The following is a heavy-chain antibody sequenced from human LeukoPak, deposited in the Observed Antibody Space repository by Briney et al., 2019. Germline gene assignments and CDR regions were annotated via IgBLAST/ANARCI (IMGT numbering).Heavy chain of an antibody. Sequence: PSVKVSCKASGYTFTIYYIHWVTQAPGQGLEWMGIINPSGGSTSYAQKFQGRVTMTRDMSTSTVYMELSSLRSGDTAVYYCATSLRNSSSWYFDYWGQGTLVTVSS. J-gene: IGHJ4*02. CDR1: GYTFTIYY. CDR3: ATSLRNSSSWYFDY. D-gene: IGHD6-13*01. CDR2: INPSGGST. V-gene: IGHV1-46*01.